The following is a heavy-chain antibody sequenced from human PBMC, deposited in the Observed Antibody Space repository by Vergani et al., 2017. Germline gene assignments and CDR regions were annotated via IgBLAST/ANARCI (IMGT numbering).Heavy chain of an antibody. D-gene: IGHD6-13*01. CDR1: GCSISSSSYY. J-gene: IGHJ3*02. CDR3: ARHAYSSSWYAFDI. CDR2: IYYSGRT. V-gene: IGHV4-39*01. Sequence: QLHLQESGPGLVKPSETLSLTCTVSGCSISSSSYYWGWIRQPPGKGLEWIGSIYYSGRTYYNPSLKSRVTISVDTSKNQFSLKLSSVTAADTAVYYCARHAYSSSWYAFDIWGQGTMVTVSS.